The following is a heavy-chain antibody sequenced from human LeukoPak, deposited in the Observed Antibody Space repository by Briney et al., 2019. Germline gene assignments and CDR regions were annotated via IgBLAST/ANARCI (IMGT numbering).Heavy chain of an antibody. CDR3: ASQNELLWFGESHNAFDI. V-gene: IGHV5-51*01. CDR1: GYSFTSYW. D-gene: IGHD3-10*01. J-gene: IGHJ3*02. Sequence: GESLKISCKGSGYSFTSYWIGWVRQMPGKGLEWMGIIYPGDSDTRYSPSFQGQVTISADKSISTAYLQWSSLKASDTAMYYCASQNELLWFGESHNAFDIWGQGTMVTVSS. CDR2: IYPGDSDT.